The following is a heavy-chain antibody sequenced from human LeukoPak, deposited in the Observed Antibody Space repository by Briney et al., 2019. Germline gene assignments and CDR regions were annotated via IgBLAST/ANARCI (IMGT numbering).Heavy chain of an antibody. J-gene: IGHJ5*02. V-gene: IGHV4-38-2*02. D-gene: IGHD6-19*01. Sequence: SETLSLTCAVCGYSISSGYYWGWIRPPPGKGLEWIGSIYHSGSTYYNPSLKSRVTISVDTSKNQFSLELSSVTAADTAVYYCARESALEELLVQVPNNWFDPWGQGTLVTVSS. CDR1: GYSISSGYY. CDR2: IYHSGST. CDR3: ARESALEELLVQVPNNWFDP.